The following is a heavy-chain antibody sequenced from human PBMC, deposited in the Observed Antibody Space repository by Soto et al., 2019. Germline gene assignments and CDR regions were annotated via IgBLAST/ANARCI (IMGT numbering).Heavy chain of an antibody. CDR2: IWYDGSNK. CDR3: AREGRSGGYSYGYGMEV. D-gene: IGHD5-18*01. Sequence: GGSLRLSCAASGFTFSSYGMHWVRQAPGKGLEWVAVIWYDGSNKYYADSVKGRFTISRDNSKNTLYLQMNSLRAEDTAVYYCAREGRSGGYSYGYGMEVWGQGTTITVSS. CDR1: GFTFSSYG. V-gene: IGHV3-33*01. J-gene: IGHJ6*02.